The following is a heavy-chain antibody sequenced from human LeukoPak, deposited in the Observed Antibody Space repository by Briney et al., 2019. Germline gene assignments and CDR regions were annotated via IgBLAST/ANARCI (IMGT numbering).Heavy chain of an antibody. Sequence: GGSLRLSWAASGFTFSNAWMSWVRQAPGKGLEWVGRIKSKTDGGTTDYAAPVKGRFTISRDDSKNTLYLQMNSLKTEDTAVYYCTTTRGSYSNYGGGIVYWGQGTLVTVSS. CDR1: GFTFSNAW. CDR3: TTTRGSYSNYGGGIVY. V-gene: IGHV3-15*01. CDR2: IKSKTDGGTT. D-gene: IGHD4-11*01. J-gene: IGHJ4*02.